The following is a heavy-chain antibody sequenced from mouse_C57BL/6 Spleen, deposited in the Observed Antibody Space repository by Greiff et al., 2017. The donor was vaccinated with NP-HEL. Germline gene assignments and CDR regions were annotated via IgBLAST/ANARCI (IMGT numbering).Heavy chain of an antibody. CDR1: GYTFTSYW. CDR3: ARGYYGSSYRGMDY. V-gene: IGHV1-69*01. Sequence: VQLQQPGAELVMPGASVKLSCKASGYTFTSYWMHWVKQRPGQGLEWIGEIDPSDSYTNYNQKFKGKSTLTVDKSSSTAYMQLSSLTSEDSAVYYCARGYYGSSYRGMDYWGQGTSVTVSS. CDR2: IDPSDSYT. J-gene: IGHJ4*01. D-gene: IGHD1-1*01.